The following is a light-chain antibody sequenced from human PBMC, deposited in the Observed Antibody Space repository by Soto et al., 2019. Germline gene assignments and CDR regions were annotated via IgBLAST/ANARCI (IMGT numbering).Light chain of an antibody. Sequence: EIVLTQSLGTLALSQGERATLSCRASQSVSSSYLAWYQQKPGQAPRLLIYGPSSRATGIPDRFSGSGSGTDFTLTISRLEPEDFAVYYCQQYGSSPWTFGQGTKVDIK. CDR2: GPS. V-gene: IGKV3-20*01. CDR3: QQYGSSPWT. J-gene: IGKJ1*01. CDR1: QSVSSSY.